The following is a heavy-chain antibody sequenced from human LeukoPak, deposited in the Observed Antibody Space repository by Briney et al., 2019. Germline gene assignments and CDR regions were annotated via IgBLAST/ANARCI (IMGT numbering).Heavy chain of an antibody. Sequence: GGSLRLSCVASGFTFNSYAMTWVRQAPGKGLEWVSSILGSGTSTYYADSVKGRFAISRDNSKNTLYLQMNSVRAEDTAVYYCAKSLIGGGYDKNDYWGQGTLVTVSS. CDR2: ILGSGTST. V-gene: IGHV3-23*01. CDR3: AKSLIGGGYDKNDY. CDR1: GFTFNSYA. D-gene: IGHD5-12*01. J-gene: IGHJ4*02.